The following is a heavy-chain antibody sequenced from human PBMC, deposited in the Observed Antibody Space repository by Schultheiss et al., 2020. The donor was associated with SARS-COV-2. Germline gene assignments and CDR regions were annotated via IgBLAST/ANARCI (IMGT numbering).Heavy chain of an antibody. Sequence: SETLSLTCTVSNGSISSVGSFWSWIRQRPGKGLEWIGYIYYSGSTYYNPSLLSRVVISVDTSKNQFSLKLSSVTAADTAVYYCARPSQPFAEGLYFDLWGRGTLVTVSS. CDR2: IYYSGST. CDR3: ARPSQPFAEGLYFDL. CDR1: NGSISSVGSF. V-gene: IGHV4-30-4*08. D-gene: IGHD2-2*01. J-gene: IGHJ2*01.